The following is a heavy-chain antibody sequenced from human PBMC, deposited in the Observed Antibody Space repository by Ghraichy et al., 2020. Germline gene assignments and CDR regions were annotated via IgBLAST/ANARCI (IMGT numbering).Heavy chain of an antibody. V-gene: IGHV1-18*04. D-gene: IGHD2/OR15-2a*01. J-gene: IGHJ4*02. CDR2: ISAYNGKT. Sequence: ASLKVSCKASGYTFTNYYINWVRQAPGQGLEWMGWISAYNGKTQYSQKVQGRVTMTIDTSTTTAYMELRSLRSDDTAMYYCARGGNMLPTTEDYWGQGTLVTVSS. CDR1: GYTFTNYY. CDR3: ARGGNMLPTTEDY.